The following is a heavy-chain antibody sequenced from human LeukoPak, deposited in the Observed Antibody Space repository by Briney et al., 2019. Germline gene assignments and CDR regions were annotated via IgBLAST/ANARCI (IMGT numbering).Heavy chain of an antibody. J-gene: IGHJ6*03. Sequence: PSETLSLTCTVSGGSISSYYWSWIRQPPGKGLEWIGYIYYSGSTNYNPSLKSRVAISVDTSKNQFSLKLSSVTAADTAVYYCARLTYTSCYEGYCYYYYMDVWGKGTTVTVSS. CDR1: GGSISSYY. CDR2: IYYSGST. CDR3: ARLTYTSCYEGYCYYYYMDV. D-gene: IGHD2-2*01. V-gene: IGHV4-59*08.